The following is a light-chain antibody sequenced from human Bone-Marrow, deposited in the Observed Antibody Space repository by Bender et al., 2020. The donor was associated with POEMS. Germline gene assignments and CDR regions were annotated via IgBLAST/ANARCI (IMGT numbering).Light chain of an antibody. Sequence: QSALTQPRSVSGSPGQSVTISCTGTTSDVGGYNYVSWFQQHAGKAPKLMIYEGDKRPSGVSDRFSGSKSATTASLTIYGLQAEDEADYYCSSYAGDTTWLFGGGTKVTVL. V-gene: IGLV2-11*01. CDR2: EGD. CDR3: SSYAGDTTWL. CDR1: TSDVGGYNY. J-gene: IGLJ3*02.